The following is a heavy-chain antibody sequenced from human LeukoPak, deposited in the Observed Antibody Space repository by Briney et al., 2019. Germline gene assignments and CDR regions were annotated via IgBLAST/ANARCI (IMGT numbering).Heavy chain of an antibody. V-gene: IGHV4-4*07. CDR2: IYTSGST. CDR3: AIYYDILTGYLH. Sequence: SETLSLTCTVSGGSISSYYWSWIRQPAGKGLEWIGRIYTSGSTNYNPSLKSRVTISVDTSKNQFSLKLSSVTAADTAVYYCAIYYDILTGYLHWGQGTLVTVSS. CDR1: GGSISSYY. D-gene: IGHD3-9*01. J-gene: IGHJ4*02.